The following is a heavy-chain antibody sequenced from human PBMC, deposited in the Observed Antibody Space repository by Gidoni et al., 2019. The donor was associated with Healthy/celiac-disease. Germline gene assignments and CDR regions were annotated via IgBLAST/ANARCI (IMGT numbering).Heavy chain of an antibody. CDR3: ARGHYYDSSGNDAFDI. J-gene: IGHJ3*02. D-gene: IGHD3-22*01. V-gene: IGHV3-48*03. Sequence: EVQLVESGGGLVQPGGSLRLSCVASGFPFMSYERNWVRQAPGKGLEWVSNISSSGITIYYEDSVKGRCTMSRDNAKNSLYLQMNSLRAEDTAVYYCARGHYYDSSGNDAFDIWGQGTMVTVSS. CDR1: GFPFMSYE. CDR2: ISSSGITI.